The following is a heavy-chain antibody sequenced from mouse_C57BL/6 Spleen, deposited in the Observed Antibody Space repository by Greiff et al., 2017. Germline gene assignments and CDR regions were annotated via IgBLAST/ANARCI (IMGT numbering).Heavy chain of an antibody. CDR2: ISYDGSN. CDR1: GYSITSGYY. D-gene: IGHD3-2*02. CDR3: ARGRDSAWFAY. Sequence: ESGPGLVKPSQSLSLTCSVTGYSITSGYYWNWIRQFPGNKLEWMGYISYDGSNNYNPSLKNRISITRDTSKNQFFLKLNSVTTEDTATYYCARGRDSAWFAYWGQGTLVTVSA. V-gene: IGHV3-6*01. J-gene: IGHJ3*01.